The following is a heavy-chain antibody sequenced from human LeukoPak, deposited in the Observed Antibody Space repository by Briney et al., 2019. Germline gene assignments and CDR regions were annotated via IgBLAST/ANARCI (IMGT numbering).Heavy chain of an antibody. V-gene: IGHV4-34*01. J-gene: IGHJ3*02. CDR2: INHSGST. CDR1: GGSFSGYY. Sequence: SETLSLTCAVYGGSFSGYYWSWIRQPPGKGLEWIGEINHSGSTNYNPSLKSRVTISVDTSKNQFSLKLSSVTAADTAVYYCARGSIYGDYVNAFDIWGQGTMVTVSS. D-gene: IGHD4-17*01. CDR3: ARGSIYGDYVNAFDI.